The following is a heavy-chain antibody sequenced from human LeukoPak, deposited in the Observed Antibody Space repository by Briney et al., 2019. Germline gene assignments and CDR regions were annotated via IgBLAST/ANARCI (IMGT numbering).Heavy chain of an antibody. CDR2: IYHSGST. Sequence: SETLSLTCTVSGGSISSYYWSWIRQPPGKGLEWIGEIYHSGSTNYNPSLKSRVTISVDKSKNQFSLKLSFVTAADTAVYYCARTDYGGNCLGYWGQGTLVTVSS. V-gene: IGHV4-59*12. D-gene: IGHD4-23*01. CDR3: ARTDYGGNCLGY. CDR1: GGSISSYY. J-gene: IGHJ4*02.